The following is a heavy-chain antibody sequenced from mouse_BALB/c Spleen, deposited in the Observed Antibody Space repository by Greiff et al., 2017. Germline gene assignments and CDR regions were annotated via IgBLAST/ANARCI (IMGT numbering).Heavy chain of an antibody. CDR3: ASLYDSSWVFAY. J-gene: IGHJ3*01. CDR1: GFNIKDTY. D-gene: IGHD2-3*01. V-gene: IGHV14-3*02. Sequence: VQLQQPGAELVKPGASVKLSCTASGFNIKDTYMHWVKQRPEQGLEWIGRIDPANGNTKYDPKFQGKATITADTSSNTAYLQLSSLTSEDTAVYYCASLYDSSWVFAYWGQGTLVTVSA. CDR2: IDPANGNT.